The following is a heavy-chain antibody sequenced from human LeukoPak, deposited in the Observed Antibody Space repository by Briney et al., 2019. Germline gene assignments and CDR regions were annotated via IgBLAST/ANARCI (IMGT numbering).Heavy chain of an antibody. Sequence: GGSLRLSCSASGFTFSSYAMHWVRQAPGKGLEYVSAISSNGGSTYYADSVKGRFTISRDNSKNTLYLQMSSLRAEDTAVYYCVKIAAQYYDSSGDDYWGQGTLVTVSS. CDR3: VKIAAQYYDSSGDDY. CDR1: GFTFSSYA. CDR2: ISSNGGST. J-gene: IGHJ4*02. D-gene: IGHD3-22*01. V-gene: IGHV3-64D*09.